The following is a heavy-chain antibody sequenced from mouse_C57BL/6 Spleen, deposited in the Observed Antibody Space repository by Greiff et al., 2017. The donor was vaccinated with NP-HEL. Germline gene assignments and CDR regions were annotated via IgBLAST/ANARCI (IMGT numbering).Heavy chain of an antibody. J-gene: IGHJ1*03. Sequence: VQLQQSGPELVKPGASVKISCKASGYAFSSSWMNWVKQRPGKGLEWIGRIYPGDGDTNYNGKFKGKATLTADKSSSTAYMQLSSLTSEDSAVYCCARHYYGSSYWYFDVWGTGTTVTVSS. V-gene: IGHV1-82*01. CDR2: IYPGDGDT. CDR3: ARHYYGSSYWYFDV. D-gene: IGHD1-1*01. CDR1: GYAFSSSW.